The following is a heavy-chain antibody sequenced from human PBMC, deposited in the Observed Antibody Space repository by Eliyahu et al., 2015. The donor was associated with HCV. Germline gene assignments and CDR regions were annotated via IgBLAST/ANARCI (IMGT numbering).Heavy chain of an antibody. V-gene: IGHV3-23*01. CDR3: AKDRFSIAATECFDY. D-gene: IGHD6-13*01. CDR2: ISGSGGST. CDR1: GFTFXSCA. J-gene: IGHJ4*02. Sequence: EVQLLESGGGLVQPGGSLRLSCAASGFTFXSCAVSCWVRQAPGKGLEWVSAISGSGGSTYYADSVKGRFTISRDNSKNTLYLQMNSLRAEDTAVYYCAKDRFSIAATECFDYWGQGTLVTVSS.